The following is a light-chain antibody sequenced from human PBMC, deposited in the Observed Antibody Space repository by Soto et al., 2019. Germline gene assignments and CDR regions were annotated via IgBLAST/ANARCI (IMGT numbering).Light chain of an antibody. CDR2: DVS. Sequence: QSALTQPASVSGSPGQSITISCTGTSSDVATYKYVSWYQHHPGKAPKLLIYDVSSRPSGVSNRFSGSKSGNTASLTISGLQAEDEADYYCNSYTTGNTTLYVFGTGTKLTVL. J-gene: IGLJ1*01. CDR1: SSDVATYKY. CDR3: NSYTTGNTTLYV. V-gene: IGLV2-14*03.